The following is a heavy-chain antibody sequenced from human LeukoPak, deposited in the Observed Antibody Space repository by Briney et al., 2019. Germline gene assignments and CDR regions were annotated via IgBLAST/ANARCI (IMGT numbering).Heavy chain of an antibody. CDR3: ARETDLYYYYMDV. Sequence: PSGTLSLTCAVSGGSISSSNWWSWVRQPPGKGLEWIGEIYHSGSTNYNPSLKSRVTISVDKSKNQFSLKLSSVTAADTAVYYCARETDLYYYYMDVWGKGTTVTVSS. V-gene: IGHV4-4*02. CDR1: GGSISSSNW. J-gene: IGHJ6*03. CDR2: IYHSGST.